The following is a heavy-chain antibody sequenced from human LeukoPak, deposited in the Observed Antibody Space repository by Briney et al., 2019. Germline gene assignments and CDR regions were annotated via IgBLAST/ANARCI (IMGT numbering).Heavy chain of an antibody. V-gene: IGHV4-34*01. CDR3: ASRDGYKNFDY. CDR1: GFTFSDYY. Sequence: GSLRLSCAASGFTFSDYYMSWIRQPPGKGLEWIGEINHSGSTNYNPSLKSRVTISVDTSKNQFSLKLSSVTAADTAVYYCASRDGYKNFDYWGQGTLVTVSS. J-gene: IGHJ4*02. CDR2: INHSGST. D-gene: IGHD5-24*01.